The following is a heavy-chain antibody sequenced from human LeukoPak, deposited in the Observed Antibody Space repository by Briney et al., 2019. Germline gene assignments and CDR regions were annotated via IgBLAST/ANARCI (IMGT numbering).Heavy chain of an antibody. Sequence: PGGSLRLSCAASGFTFSSFAMSWVRQAPGKGLEWVSAIGGSGGNTYYADSVKGRFTISRDNSKHTLYLQKNSLRAQDTAVYYCANLSGMHFYYYFALDVWGQGTTVTVSS. CDR1: GFTFSSFA. V-gene: IGHV3-23*01. J-gene: IGHJ6*02. CDR2: IGGSGGNT. CDR3: ANLSGMHFYYYFALDV.